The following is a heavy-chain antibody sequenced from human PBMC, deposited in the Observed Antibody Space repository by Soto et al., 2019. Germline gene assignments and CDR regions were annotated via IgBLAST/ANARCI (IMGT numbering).Heavy chain of an antibody. CDR1: GFTFSSYG. V-gene: IGHV3-30*18. CDR2: ISYDGSNK. J-gene: IGHJ4*02. Sequence: GGSLRLSCAASGFTFSSYGMHWVRQAPGKGLEWVAVISYDGSNKYYADSVKGRFTISRDNSKNTLYLQMNSLRAEDTAVYYCAKDQEIGEDGYNPGGFDYWGQGTLVTVSS. CDR3: AKDQEIGEDGYNPGGFDY. D-gene: IGHD5-12*01.